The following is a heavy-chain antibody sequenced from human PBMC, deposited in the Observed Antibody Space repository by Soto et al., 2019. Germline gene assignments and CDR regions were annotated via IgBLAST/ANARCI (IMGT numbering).Heavy chain of an antibody. CDR3: TTVPGGYHLLRHYYYYGMDV. V-gene: IGHV3-15*07. Sequence: EVQLVESGGGLVKPGGSLRLSCAASGFTFSNAWMNWVRQAPGKGLEWVGRIKSKTDGGTTDYAAPVKGRFTISRDDSKNTLYLQMNSLKTEDTAVYYCTTVPGGYHLLRHYYYYGMDVWGQGTTVTVSS. CDR1: GFTFSNAW. CDR2: IKSKTDGGTT. J-gene: IGHJ6*02. D-gene: IGHD2-2*01.